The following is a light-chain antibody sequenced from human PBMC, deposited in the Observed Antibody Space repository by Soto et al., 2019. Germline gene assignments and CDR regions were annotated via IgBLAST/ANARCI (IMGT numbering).Light chain of an antibody. CDR2: GAS. J-gene: IGKJ5*01. Sequence: EIVLTQSPATLSVSPGERVTVSCMASQSVSSNLAWYQQKPGQAPRLLIYGASTRAPGIPARFSGSGSGTEFTLTISSLQSEDFAVYYCQQYNSWPPITFGQGTRLEIK. V-gene: IGKV3-15*01. CDR1: QSVSSN. CDR3: QQYNSWPPIT.